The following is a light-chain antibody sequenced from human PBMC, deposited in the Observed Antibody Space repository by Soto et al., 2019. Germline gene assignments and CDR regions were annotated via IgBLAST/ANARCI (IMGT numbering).Light chain of an antibody. CDR2: GES. V-gene: IGKV1-8*01. J-gene: IGKJ3*01. Sequence: IRMTQSPSSFSASTGDRVTITCRASQGISSYLAWYQQKPGKAPKLLIHGESTLQSGVPSRFSGSVSGTDFTLTINCLQPADVATYSCQQYHSYPLAFGPGTKVDI. CDR1: QGISSY. CDR3: QQYHSYPLA.